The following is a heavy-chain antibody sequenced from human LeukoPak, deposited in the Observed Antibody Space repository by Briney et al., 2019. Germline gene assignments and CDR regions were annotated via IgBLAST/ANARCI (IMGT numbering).Heavy chain of an antibody. D-gene: IGHD6-13*01. Sequence: GGSLRLSCAASGFTFSSYAMSWVRQAPGKGLEWVSAISGSGGSTYYADSVKGRFTISRDNSKNTLYLQMNSLRAEDTAVYYCAKSHSSSSYLYYYYYGMDVWGQGTTVTVSS. J-gene: IGHJ6*02. CDR1: GFTFSSYA. CDR2: ISGSGGST. CDR3: AKSHSSSSYLYYYYYGMDV. V-gene: IGHV3-23*01.